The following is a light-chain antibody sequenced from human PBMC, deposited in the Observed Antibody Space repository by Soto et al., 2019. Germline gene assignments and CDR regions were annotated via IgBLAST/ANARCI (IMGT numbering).Light chain of an antibody. CDR2: DAS. V-gene: IGKV3D-20*01. J-gene: IGKJ4*01. CDR3: QHYGNYFT. Sequence: EVVLTQSPATLSLSPGERATPSCRASQSVSSTYIAWYQQRPGLPPRLLIYDASFRASGVPDRFSGSGSGTDFTLTISRLEPEDFAVYYCQHYGNYFTFGGGTKVDIK. CDR1: QSVSSTY.